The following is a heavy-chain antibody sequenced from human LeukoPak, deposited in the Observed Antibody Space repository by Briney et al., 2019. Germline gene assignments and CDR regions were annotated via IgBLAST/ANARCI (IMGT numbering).Heavy chain of an antibody. Sequence: GGSLRLSCAASGLIVSSNYMSWVRQAPGKGLEWVSALYSGGSIYYADSVKGRFTISRDNSKNTLYLQMNSLRAEDTAVYYCARDPSRGLYYFDHWGQGTLVTVSS. CDR2: LYSGGSI. CDR3: ARDPSRGLYYFDH. D-gene: IGHD3/OR15-3a*01. J-gene: IGHJ4*02. CDR1: GLIVSSNY. V-gene: IGHV3-53*01.